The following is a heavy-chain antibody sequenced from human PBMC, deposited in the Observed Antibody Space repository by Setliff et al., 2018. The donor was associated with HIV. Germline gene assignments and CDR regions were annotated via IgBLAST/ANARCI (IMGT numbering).Heavy chain of an antibody. J-gene: IGHJ4*02. D-gene: IGHD6-19*01. Sequence: SETLSLTCNVSGDSMSSSAFYWGWVRQPPGKGLQWIGSISFTGHTFYNLSLTSRVTISADTSRDHLFLKLRSVTAADTATYYCARLGSGWNWVARIDYWGQGILVTSPQ. CDR1: GDSMSSSAFY. CDR2: ISFTGHT. V-gene: IGHV4-39*02. CDR3: ARLGSGWNWVARIDY.